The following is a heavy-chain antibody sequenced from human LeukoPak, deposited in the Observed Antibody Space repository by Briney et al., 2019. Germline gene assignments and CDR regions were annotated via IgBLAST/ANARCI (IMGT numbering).Heavy chain of an antibody. CDR2: IYYSGST. CDR1: GGSISSYY. D-gene: IGHD3-10*01. Sequence: PSETLSLTCTVAGGSISSYYWSWIRQPPGKGLGWIGFIYYSGSTNYNPSFKSRVTISVDTSKNQFSLKLSTVTAADTAVYYCASHYFDDAFDVWGQGTMVTVSS. J-gene: IGHJ3*01. CDR3: ASHYFDDAFDV. V-gene: IGHV4-59*08.